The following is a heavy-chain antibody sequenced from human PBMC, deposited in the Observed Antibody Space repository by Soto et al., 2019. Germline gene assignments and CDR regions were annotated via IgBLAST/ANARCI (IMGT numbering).Heavy chain of an antibody. Sequence: PGGSLRLSYAASGFTFANAWMSWVRQAPGKGLEWVGFIRSKAYDGTTEYAASVKGRLTISRDDSKSIAYLQMSSLKTEDTAVYYCTRGGTSYYYYYMDVWGKGTTVTVSS. CDR3: TRGGTSYYYYYMDV. J-gene: IGHJ6*03. CDR2: IRSKAYDGTT. V-gene: IGHV3-49*04. D-gene: IGHD1-26*01. CDR1: GFTFANAW.